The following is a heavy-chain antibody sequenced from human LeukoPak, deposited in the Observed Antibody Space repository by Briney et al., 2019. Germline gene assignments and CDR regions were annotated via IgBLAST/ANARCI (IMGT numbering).Heavy chain of an antibody. Sequence: ASVTVSCKDSGYTLTEVSMHWVRQAPGKGLEWMAAFYPEDGETIYAQKFQGRVTMTEDTSTDTAYMELSSLRSEDTAVYYCATCGGDCYTFAYWGQGTLVTVSS. J-gene: IGHJ4*02. CDR3: ATCGGDCYTFAY. V-gene: IGHV1-24*01. CDR2: FYPEDGET. D-gene: IGHD2-21*02. CDR1: GYTLTEVS.